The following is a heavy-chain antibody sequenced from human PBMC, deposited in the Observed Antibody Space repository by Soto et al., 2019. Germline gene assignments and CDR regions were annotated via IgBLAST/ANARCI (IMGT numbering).Heavy chain of an antibody. CDR3: GRGRSGQIVVFY. CDR2: IGPETGAT. D-gene: IGHD1-26*01. V-gene: IGHV1-2*02. J-gene: IGHJ4*02. CDR1: GYTFTGHY. Sequence: QVQLVQSGAEVKKPGASVKVSCKASGYTFTGHYIHWVRQAPEQGPEWMGEIGPETGATRYEQKFQGRVTMTRDMSITTVYMELNNLSPDDTAVYYCGRGRSGQIVVFYWGQGTPVTVSS.